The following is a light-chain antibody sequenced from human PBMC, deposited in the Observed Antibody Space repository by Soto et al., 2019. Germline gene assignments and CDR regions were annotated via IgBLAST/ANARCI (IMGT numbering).Light chain of an antibody. CDR2: KAS. Sequence: DIQMTQSPSTLSASVGDRVTITCRASQSISSWLAWYQQKPGKAPKLLIYKASSLESGVPSRFSGSGSGTEFTLTISSLQPEDFATYYCQQFHSFSPTFGQGTKVDIK. CDR1: QSISSW. V-gene: IGKV1-5*03. CDR3: QQFHSFSPT. J-gene: IGKJ1*01.